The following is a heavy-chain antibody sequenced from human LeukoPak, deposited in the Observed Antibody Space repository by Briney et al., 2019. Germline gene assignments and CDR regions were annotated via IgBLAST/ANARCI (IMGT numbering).Heavy chain of an antibody. V-gene: IGHV3-74*03. CDR1: GVSFSTHW. D-gene: IGHD5-24*01. CDR3: ARGRNGFFDY. CDR2: IKSDGGST. Sequence: GGSLRLSCAASGVSFSTHWMHWVRQAPGKGLVWVSRIKSDGGSTTYADSVEGRFTISRDNAKNTVYLQMNSLRAEDTAMYYCARGRNGFFDYWGHGTLVTVSS. J-gene: IGHJ4*01.